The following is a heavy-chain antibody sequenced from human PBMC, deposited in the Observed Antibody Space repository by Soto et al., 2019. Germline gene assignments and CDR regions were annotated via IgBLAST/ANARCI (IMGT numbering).Heavy chain of an antibody. CDR1: GCTFSTWD. CDR3: ARTMGGIAAAGNDY. V-gene: IGHV1-8*01. D-gene: IGHD6-13*01. J-gene: IGHJ4*02. CDR2: MNPNSGNT. Sequence: ASVKVSCKASGCTFSTWDIDWVRLATGQGLEWMGSMNPNSGNTEYAQKFQGRVTMTRDTSISTFYMELSSLRSEDTAIYYCARTMGGIAAAGNDYWGQGTLVTVSS.